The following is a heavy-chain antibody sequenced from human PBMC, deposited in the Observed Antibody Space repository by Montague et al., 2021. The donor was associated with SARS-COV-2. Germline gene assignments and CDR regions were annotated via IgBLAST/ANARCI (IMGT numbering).Heavy chain of an antibody. Sequence: TLSLTCTVSGGSISSGSYSWSWIRQHPGKGLEWIGYLYYSGSSYYNPSLKSRVTISVGTSKNQFSLRLSSVTAADTAVYYCARARTSLIVVVNEFDYWGQGTLVTVSS. CDR3: ARARTSLIVVVNEFDY. CDR2: LYYSGSS. V-gene: IGHV4-31*03. J-gene: IGHJ4*02. D-gene: IGHD2-21*01. CDR1: GGSISSGSYS.